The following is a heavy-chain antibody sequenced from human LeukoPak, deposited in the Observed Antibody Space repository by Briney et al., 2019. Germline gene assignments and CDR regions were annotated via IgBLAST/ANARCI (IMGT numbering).Heavy chain of an antibody. Sequence: GGSLRLSCVASGFAVDNNYMSWVRRAPGKGLECVSVIYYNGSASYADSVKGRFTISRDNAKNTLFLQMNSLRAEGTALYYCATLTLYYGSGSYFDYWGQGTLVAVSS. CDR1: GFAVDNNY. D-gene: IGHD3-10*01. CDR2: IYYNGSA. CDR3: ATLTLYYGSGSYFDY. V-gene: IGHV3-53*01. J-gene: IGHJ4*02.